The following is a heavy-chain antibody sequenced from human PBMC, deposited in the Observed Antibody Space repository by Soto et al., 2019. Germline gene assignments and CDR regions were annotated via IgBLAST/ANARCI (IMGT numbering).Heavy chain of an antibody. J-gene: IGHJ5*02. V-gene: IGHV3-21*01. CDR2: ISSSSSYI. CDR3: ARGLPAALNWFDP. CDR1: GFTFSSYS. Sequence: EVQLVESGGGLVKPGGSLRLSCAASGFTFSSYSMNWVRQAPGKGLEWVSSISSSSSYIYYADSVKGRFTISRDNAKNSLYLQMNNLRAEDTAVYYCARGLPAALNWFDPWGQGTLVTVSS. D-gene: IGHD2-2*01.